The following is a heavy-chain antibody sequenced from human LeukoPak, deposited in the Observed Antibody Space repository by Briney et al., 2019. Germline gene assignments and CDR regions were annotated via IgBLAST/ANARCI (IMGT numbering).Heavy chain of an antibody. CDR3: ARDHSSSWYGSWLY. V-gene: IGHV3-7*04. CDR1: GFTFSSHG. J-gene: IGHJ4*02. Sequence: GGSLRLSCAASGFTFSSHGMHWVRQAPGKGLEWVANIKQDGSEKYYVDSVKGRFTISRDNAKNSLYLQMNSLRAEDTAVYYCARDHSSSWYGSWLYWGQGTLVTVSS. D-gene: IGHD6-13*01. CDR2: IKQDGSEK.